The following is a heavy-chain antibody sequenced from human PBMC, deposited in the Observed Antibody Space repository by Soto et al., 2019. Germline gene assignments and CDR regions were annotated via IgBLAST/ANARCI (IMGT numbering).Heavy chain of an antibody. V-gene: IGHV3-30*18. CDR2: ISYDGSNK. D-gene: IGHD2-15*01. J-gene: IGHJ6*02. Sequence: QVQLVESGGGVVQPGRSLRLSCAASGFTFSSYGMHWVHQAPGKGLEWVAVISYDGSNKYYADSVKGRFTISRDNSXXTXYXXMNSLRAEDTAVYYCAKDQSVAATARDYYYYGMDVWGQGTTVTVSS. CDR1: GFTFSSYG. CDR3: AKDQSVAATARDYYYYGMDV.